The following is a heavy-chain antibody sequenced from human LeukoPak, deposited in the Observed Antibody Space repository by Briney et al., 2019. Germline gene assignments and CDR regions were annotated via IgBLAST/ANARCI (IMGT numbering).Heavy chain of an antibody. CDR2: IYYSGST. Sequence: SETLSLTCTVSGGSVSSGSYYWSWIRQPPGKGLEWIGYIYYSGSTNYNPSLKSRVTISVDTSKNQFSLKLSSVTAADTAVYYCARKAYGLDVWGKGTTVTVSS. V-gene: IGHV4-61*01. CDR3: ARKAYGLDV. CDR1: GGSVSSGSYY. J-gene: IGHJ6*04.